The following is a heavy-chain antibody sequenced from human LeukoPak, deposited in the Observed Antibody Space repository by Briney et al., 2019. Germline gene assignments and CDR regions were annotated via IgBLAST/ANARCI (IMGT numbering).Heavy chain of an antibody. Sequence: GGSLRLSCAASGFTFNNYAMNWVRQAPGKGLEWVSVISDSGGSTYYAASVKGRFTISRDNSKNTLYLQMNSLRAEDTAVYYCAKGEGVRIGTMLRAHYFDYWGQGTLVTVSS. CDR1: GFTFNNYA. CDR2: ISDSGGST. D-gene: IGHD1-1*01. CDR3: AKGEGVRIGTMLRAHYFDY. J-gene: IGHJ4*02. V-gene: IGHV3-23*01.